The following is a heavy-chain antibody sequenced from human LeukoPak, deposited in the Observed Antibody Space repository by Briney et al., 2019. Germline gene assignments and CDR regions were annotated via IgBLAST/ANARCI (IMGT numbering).Heavy chain of an antibody. CDR1: GFIFSSYW. CDR3: AKAHDFWSGYLDY. V-gene: IGHV3-74*01. Sequence: GGSLRLSCAASGFIFSSYWMHWVRQTPGKGLVWVSGINSDGSNTIYADSVKGRFTISRDNSKNTLYLQMNSLRAEDTAVYYCAKAHDFWSGYLDYWGQGTLVTVSS. J-gene: IGHJ4*02. CDR2: INSDGSNT. D-gene: IGHD3-3*01.